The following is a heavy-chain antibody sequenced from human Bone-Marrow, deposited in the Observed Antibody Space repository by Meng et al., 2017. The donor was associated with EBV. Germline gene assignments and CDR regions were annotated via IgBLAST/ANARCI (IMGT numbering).Heavy chain of an antibody. J-gene: IGHJ3*01. CDR1: GYPFTYYG. CDR2: ISVYSGET. Sequence: VHMVHFGGEGEWLVASMEVSCQASGYPFTYYGIHWMRHAPGQGLEWMGWISVYSGETVYAQKFQDRVIMNIDTSTNTGYMELRNLRSDDTAVYYCARRGPQLLDLWGQGTVVTVSS. CDR3: ARRGPQLLDL. V-gene: IGHV1-18*01. D-gene: IGHD1-1*01.